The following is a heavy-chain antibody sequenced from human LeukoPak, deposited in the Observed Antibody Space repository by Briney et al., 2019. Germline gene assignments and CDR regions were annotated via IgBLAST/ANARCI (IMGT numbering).Heavy chain of an antibody. D-gene: IGHD2-2*01. CDR1: GGSISSGGYY. CDR2: IYYSGST. J-gene: IGHJ5*02. CDR3: AREDVYAGFDP. Sequence: SETLSLTCTVSGGSISSGGYYWSWIRQHPGKGLEWIGYIYYSGSTYYNPSLKSGVTISVDTSKNQFSLKLSSVTAADTAVYYCAREDVYAGFDPWGQGTLVTVSS. V-gene: IGHV4-31*03.